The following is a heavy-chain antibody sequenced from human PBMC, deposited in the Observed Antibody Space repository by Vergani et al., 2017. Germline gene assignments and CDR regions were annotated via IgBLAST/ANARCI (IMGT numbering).Heavy chain of an antibody. J-gene: IGHJ6*02. CDR3: AKDWMYILTGPTGGMDV. V-gene: IGHV3-30*02. CDR2: IRYDGSNK. CDR1: GFTFSSYG. D-gene: IGHD3-9*01. Sequence: QVQLVESGGGVVQPGGSLRLSCAASGFTFSSYGMHWVRQAPGKGLEWVAFIRYDGSNKYYADSVKGRFTISRDNSKNTLYLQMNSLRAEDTAVYYCAKDWMYILTGPTGGMDVWGQGTTVTVSS.